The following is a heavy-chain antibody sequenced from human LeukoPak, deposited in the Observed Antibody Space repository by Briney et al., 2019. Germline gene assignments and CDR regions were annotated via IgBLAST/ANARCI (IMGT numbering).Heavy chain of an antibody. CDR1: GFTFSNYA. Sequence: GSLRLSCAASGFTFSNYAMHWVRQAPGKGLEWVSAISGSGGSTYYADSVKGRFTISRDNSKNTLYLQMNSLRAEDTAVYYCAKCGSIAARPLVSWGQGTLVTVSS. CDR3: AKCGSIAARPLVS. D-gene: IGHD6-6*01. CDR2: ISGSGGST. V-gene: IGHV3-23*01. J-gene: IGHJ5*02.